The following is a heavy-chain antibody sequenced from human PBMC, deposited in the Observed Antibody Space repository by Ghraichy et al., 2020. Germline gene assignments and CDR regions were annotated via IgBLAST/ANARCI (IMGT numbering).Heavy chain of an antibody. Sequence: SQTLSLTCAISGDSVSTTTAAWHWIRQSPSSGLEWLGRAYYRSKWNNDYALFVKSRLTINPDTSKNQISLQLNSVTPDDTAMYYCARGLERRFDYWGQGTLVTVSS. J-gene: IGHJ4*02. D-gene: IGHD1-1*01. CDR1: GDSVSTTTAA. CDR2: AYYRSKWNN. CDR3: ARGLERRFDY. V-gene: IGHV6-1*01.